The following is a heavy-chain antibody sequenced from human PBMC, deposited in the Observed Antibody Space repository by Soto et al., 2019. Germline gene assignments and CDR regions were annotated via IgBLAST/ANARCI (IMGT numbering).Heavy chain of an antibody. J-gene: IGHJ6*02. Sequence: PGESLKISCKGSGYSFTSYWIGWVRQMPGKGLEWMGIIYPGDSDTRYSPSFQGQVTISADKSTSTAYLQWSSLKASDTAMYYCAGGWYQYYYGMDVWGQGTTVTVSS. D-gene: IGHD2-15*01. V-gene: IGHV5-51*01. CDR2: IYPGDSDT. CDR3: AGGWYQYYYGMDV. CDR1: GYSFTSYW.